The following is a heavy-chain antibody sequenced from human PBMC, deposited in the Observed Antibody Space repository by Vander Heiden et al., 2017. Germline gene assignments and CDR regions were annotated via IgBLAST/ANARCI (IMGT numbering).Heavy chain of an antibody. V-gene: IGHV5-51*01. J-gene: IGHJ4*02. CDR3: ARSHGSNWFFFDH. Sequence: EVQLVQSGAEVKKPGESLRISCKGSGYSFTTYWIAWVRQMPGKGLEWMGIIYPNDSDRKYSPSFQGQVTISADKSISTAYLQWSSLKASDSAMYFCARSHGSNWFFFDHWGQGTLVTVSS. CDR2: IYPNDSDR. CDR1: GYSFTTYW. D-gene: IGHD3-10*01.